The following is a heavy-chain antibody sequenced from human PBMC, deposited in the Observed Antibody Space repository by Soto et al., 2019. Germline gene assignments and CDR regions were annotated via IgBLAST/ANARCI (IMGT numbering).Heavy chain of an antibody. J-gene: IGHJ4*02. D-gene: IGHD4-17*01. V-gene: IGHV3-73*02. Sequence: EVQLVESGGGSVQPGGSLKLSCAASGFTFSGSAMHWVRQASGKGLEWVGRIRSKADSYETAYAASVKGRFTINREDSMKTAYLQMNSLKTEDTAVDYCTGAVPRPLDYWGQGTLVTVSS. CDR3: TGAVPRPLDY. CDR2: IRSKADSYET. CDR1: GFTFSGSA.